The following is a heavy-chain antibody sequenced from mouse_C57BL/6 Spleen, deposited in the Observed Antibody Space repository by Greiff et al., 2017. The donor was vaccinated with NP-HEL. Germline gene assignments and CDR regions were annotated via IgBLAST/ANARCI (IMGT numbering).Heavy chain of an antibody. CDR3: AREMYYFDY. CDR2: IDPSDSAT. V-gene: IGHV1-52*01. J-gene: IGHJ2*01. Sequence: QVQLQQPGAELVRPGSSVKLSCKASGYTFTSYWMHWVKQRPIQGLEWIGNIDPSDSATHYNQKFKDKATLSVDKSSNTAYIQIRSLTSEDSTVYYCAREMYYFDYWGQGTTLTVSS. CDR1: GYTFTSYW.